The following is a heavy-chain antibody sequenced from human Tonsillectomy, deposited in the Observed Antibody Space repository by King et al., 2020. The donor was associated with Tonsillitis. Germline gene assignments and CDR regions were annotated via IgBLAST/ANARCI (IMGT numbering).Heavy chain of an antibody. CDR2: ISYDGSNK. D-gene: IGHD3-10*01. Sequence: VQLVESGGGVVQPGRSLRLSCAASGFTFSSYGMHWVRQAPGKGLEWVAVISYDGSNKYYADSVKGRFTISRDNSKNTLYLQMNSLRAEDTAVYYCAKPLLWFGEGYFDYWGQGTLVTVSS. J-gene: IGHJ4*02. CDR1: GFTFSSYG. V-gene: IGHV3-30*18. CDR3: AKPLLWFGEGYFDY.